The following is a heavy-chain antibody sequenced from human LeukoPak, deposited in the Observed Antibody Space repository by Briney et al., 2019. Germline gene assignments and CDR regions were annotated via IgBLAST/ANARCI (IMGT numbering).Heavy chain of an antibody. CDR3: ARDRAAADLDY. Sequence: PGGSLRLSCAASGLTFSSYGMLWVRQAPGKGLEWVAVIWYDGSNKFYADSVKGRFTISRDNSKNTLYLQMNSLRAEDTAVYYCARDRAAADLDYWGQGTLVTVSS. CDR1: GLTFSSYG. CDR2: IWYDGSNK. D-gene: IGHD6-13*01. V-gene: IGHV3-33*01. J-gene: IGHJ4*02.